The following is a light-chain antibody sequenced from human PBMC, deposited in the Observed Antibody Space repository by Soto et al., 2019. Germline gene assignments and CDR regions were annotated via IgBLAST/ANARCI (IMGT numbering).Light chain of an antibody. CDR1: QSVSSSY. CDR2: GAS. CDR3: QQYGSSLLLT. Sequence: IVLTQSPGTLSLTPGERATLSCRASQSVSSSYLAWYQQKPGQAPRLLIYGASSRATGIPDRFSGSGSGTDFTLTISRLEPEDVAVYYCQQYGSSLLLTFGGGSMV. J-gene: IGKJ4*01. V-gene: IGKV3-20*01.